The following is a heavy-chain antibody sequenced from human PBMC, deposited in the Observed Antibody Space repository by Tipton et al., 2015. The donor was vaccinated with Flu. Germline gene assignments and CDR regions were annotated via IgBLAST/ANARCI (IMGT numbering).Heavy chain of an antibody. D-gene: IGHD2-21*01. CDR1: GFTFSAYT. V-gene: IGHV3-48*04. J-gene: IGHJ4*02. CDR3: ARQLGGDDCY. CDR2: IGSGGSTI. Sequence: SLRLSCAASGFTFSAYTMNWVRQAPGKGPEWVSYIGSGGSTIYYADSVKGRFTISRDNAKNSLYLQMNSLRAEDTAVYYCARQLGGDDCYWGQGTLVTVSS.